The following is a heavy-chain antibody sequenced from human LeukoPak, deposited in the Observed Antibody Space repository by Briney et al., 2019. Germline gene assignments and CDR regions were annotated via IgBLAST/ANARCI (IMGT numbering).Heavy chain of an antibody. J-gene: IGHJ5*02. CDR3: ARTDYGDL. CDR2: ISSIGSTI. V-gene: IGHV3-48*03. Sequence: GGSLRLSCAASGFTFSSYEMNWVRQAPGKGLEWVSYISSIGSTIYYAESVKGRFTMSRDNAKNSLYLQMNSLRAEDTAIYYCARTDYGDLWGQGTLVSVSS. D-gene: IGHD4/OR15-4a*01. CDR1: GFTFSSYE.